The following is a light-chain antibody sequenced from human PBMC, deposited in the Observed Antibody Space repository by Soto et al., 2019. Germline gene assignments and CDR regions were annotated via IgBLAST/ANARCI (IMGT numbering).Light chain of an antibody. CDR3: SSFVGSSGLYV. J-gene: IGLJ1*01. CDR2: DVT. Sequence: QSALTQPASVSGSPGQSITISCTGTSDDVGGYNYVSWYQQHPGKVPQLIVYDVTNRPSGVSIRFSGAKSGNTASLTISGLQAEDEADYYYSSFVGSSGLYVFGTGTKLTVL. CDR1: SDDVGGYNY. V-gene: IGLV2-14*03.